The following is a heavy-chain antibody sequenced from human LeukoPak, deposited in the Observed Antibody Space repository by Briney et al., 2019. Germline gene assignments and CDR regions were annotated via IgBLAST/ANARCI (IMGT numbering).Heavy chain of an antibody. CDR1: GDSFSTYY. Sequence: SETLSLTCTVSGDSFSTYYWSWIQQPAGKGLEWIGHIYTSGTTNYNPSLKSRVTMSIDTSKNQFSLKLSSITAADTAVYYCARDRGVVPAAIDAFDIWGQGTMVTVSS. CDR3: ARDRGVVPAAIDAFDI. V-gene: IGHV4-4*07. CDR2: IYTSGTT. J-gene: IGHJ3*02. D-gene: IGHD2-2*01.